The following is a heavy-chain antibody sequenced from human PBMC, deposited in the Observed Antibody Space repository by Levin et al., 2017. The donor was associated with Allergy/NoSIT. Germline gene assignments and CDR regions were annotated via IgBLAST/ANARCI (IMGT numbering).Heavy chain of an antibody. D-gene: IGHD6-6*01. CDR1: GGSFSGYY. J-gene: IGHJ4*02. CDR2: INHSGST. CDR3: AREGIVEGSSSQHYFDY. Sequence: PSETLSLTCAVYGGSFSGYYWSWIRQPPGKGLEWIGEINHSGSTNYNPSLKSRVTISVDTSKNQFSLKLSSVTAADTAVYYCAREGIVEGSSSQHYFDYWGQGTLVTVSS. V-gene: IGHV4-34*01.